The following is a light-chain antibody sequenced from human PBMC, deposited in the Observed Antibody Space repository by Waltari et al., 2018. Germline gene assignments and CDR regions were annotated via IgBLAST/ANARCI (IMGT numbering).Light chain of an antibody. CDR1: QSITNW. J-gene: IGKJ1*01. CDR2: RAS. V-gene: IGKV1-5*03. Sequence: DIQMTKSPSTLSASVGDRVTITCRASQSITNWLAWYQQKPGKAPKLLSYRASNLESGVPSRFSGSGSGTEFTLTISSRQPDDFATYYCQQYDNYWTFGQGTKVEIK. CDR3: QQYDNYWT.